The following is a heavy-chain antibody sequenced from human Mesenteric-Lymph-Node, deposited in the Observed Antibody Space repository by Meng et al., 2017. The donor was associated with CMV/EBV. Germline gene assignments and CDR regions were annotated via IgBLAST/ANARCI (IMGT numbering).Heavy chain of an antibody. V-gene: IGHV3-11*04. CDR3: ARDDKSTYGMDV. CDR2: ISSSGSTI. J-gene: IGHJ6*02. CDR1: GFTFSYYY. D-gene: IGHD3-22*01. Sequence: GESLKISCAASGFTFSYYYMSWIRQAPGKGLEWVSYISSSGSTIYYADSVKGRFTISRDNAKNSLYLQMNSLRAEDTAVYYCARDDKSTYGMDVWGQGTTVTVSS.